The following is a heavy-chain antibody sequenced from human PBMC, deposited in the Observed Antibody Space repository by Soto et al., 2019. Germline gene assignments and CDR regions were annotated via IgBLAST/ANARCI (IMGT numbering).Heavy chain of an antibody. Sequence: LKISCKGSGYSFNSYWIGWVRQMPGKGLEWMGLIYPGDSNTRYSRSFEGQVTMSADRSIDTVYLRWSSLKASDTAIYYCARHIDEYSSASGFDYWGQGTLVTVSS. D-gene: IGHD6-6*01. V-gene: IGHV5-51*01. CDR3: ARHIDEYSSASGFDY. J-gene: IGHJ4*02. CDR2: IYPGDSNT. CDR1: GYSFNSYW.